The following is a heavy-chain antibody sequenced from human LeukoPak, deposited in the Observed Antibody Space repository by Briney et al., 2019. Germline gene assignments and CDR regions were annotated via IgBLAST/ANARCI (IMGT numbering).Heavy chain of an antibody. D-gene: IGHD2-15*01. J-gene: IGHJ4*02. Sequence: GGSLRLSCAVSGFTVSNYGMHWVRQAPGKGLEWVAVISYDGSNKYYAGSVKGRFTISRDNSKNTLYLQMNSLRAEDTAVYYCARGPPVVVVAAPLDYWGQGTLVTVSS. V-gene: IGHV3-30*03. CDR3: ARGPPVVVVAAPLDY. CDR1: GFTVSNYG. CDR2: ISYDGSNK.